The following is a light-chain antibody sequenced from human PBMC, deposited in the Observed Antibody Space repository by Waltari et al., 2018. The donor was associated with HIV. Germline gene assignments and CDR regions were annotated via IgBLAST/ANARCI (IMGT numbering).Light chain of an antibody. Sequence: QAVLTQPPSVSGAPVQRVTVSCTGSSSNIGAGYFVHWYQQLPGASPKLLIYGDSHRPSGVPDRFSGSKSGTSASLAITGLQAEDEADYYCQSYDSSLSGPVVFGGGTKLTVL. CDR2: GDS. V-gene: IGLV1-40*01. J-gene: IGLJ2*01. CDR3: QSYDSSLSGPVV. CDR1: SSNIGAGYF.